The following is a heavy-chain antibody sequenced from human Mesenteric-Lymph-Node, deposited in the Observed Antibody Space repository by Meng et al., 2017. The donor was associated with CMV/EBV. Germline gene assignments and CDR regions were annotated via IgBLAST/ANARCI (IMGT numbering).Heavy chain of an antibody. V-gene: IGHV4-39*07. CDR1: GGSISSSSYY. D-gene: IGHD3-10*01. Sequence: SETLSLTCTVSGGSISSSSYYWGWIRQPPGKGLEWIGSIYYSGSTYYNPSLKSRVTISVDTSKNQFSLKLSSVTAADTAVYYCASAPVPDYWGQGTLVTVSS. J-gene: IGHJ4*02. CDR3: ASAPVPDY. CDR2: IYYSGST.